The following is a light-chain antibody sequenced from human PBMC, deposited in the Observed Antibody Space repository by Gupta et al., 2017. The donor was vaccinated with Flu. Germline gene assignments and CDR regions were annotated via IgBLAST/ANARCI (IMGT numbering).Light chain of an antibody. J-gene: IGKJ2*01. CDR1: QDIDNY. Sequence: PSSLSASVGDRVTVTCQASQDIDNYLAWFQQRPGRAPKFLIYAASTLQSGVPPRFSGSGSGTLFVLSINGLQPEDFATYYCLQYAKYPRTFGQGTKLEI. V-gene: IGKV1-16*01. CDR3: LQYAKYPRT. CDR2: AAS.